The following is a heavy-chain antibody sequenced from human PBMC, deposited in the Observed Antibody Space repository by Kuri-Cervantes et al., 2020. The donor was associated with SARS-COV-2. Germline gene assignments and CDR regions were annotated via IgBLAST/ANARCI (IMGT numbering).Heavy chain of an antibody. CDR1: GFTVNNNY. D-gene: IGHD6-19*01. Sequence: GGSLRLSCAASGFTVNNNYMAWVRQAPGKGLQWVSIIYGDGSTFYADSVKGRFTISRDNSKNTLYLQMNSLRAEDTALYYCARGGYSSGWFAYYFDYWGQGTLVTVSS. J-gene: IGHJ4*02. V-gene: IGHV3-53*01. CDR3: ARGGYSSGWFAYYFDY. CDR2: IYGDGST.